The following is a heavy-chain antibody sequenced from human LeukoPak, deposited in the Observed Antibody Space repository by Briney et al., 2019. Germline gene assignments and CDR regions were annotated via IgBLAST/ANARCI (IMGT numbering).Heavy chain of an antibody. CDR1: GGTFSSYA. D-gene: IGHD2-2*01. Sequence: SVKVSCKASGGTFSSYAISWVRQAPGQGLEWMGGIIPIFGTANYAQKFQGRVTITADKSTSTAYMELSSLRSEDTAVYFCVLDQGRYFYYMDVWGRGTTVTISS. J-gene: IGHJ6*03. CDR3: VLDQGRYFYYMDV. CDR2: IIPIFGTA. V-gene: IGHV1-69*06.